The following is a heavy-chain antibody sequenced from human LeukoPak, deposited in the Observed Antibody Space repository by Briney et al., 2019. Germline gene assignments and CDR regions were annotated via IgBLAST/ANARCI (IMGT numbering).Heavy chain of an antibody. D-gene: IGHD3-16*02. V-gene: IGHV3-23*01. Sequence: GGSLRLSCAASGFTFSSYAMSWARQAPGKGLEWVSAISGSGGSTYYADSVKGRFTISRDNSKNTLYLQMNSLRAEDTAVYYCAKLHDYVWGSYRRNAFDIWGQGTMVTVSS. CDR1: GFTFSSYA. CDR3: AKLHDYVWGSYRRNAFDI. J-gene: IGHJ3*02. CDR2: ISGSGGST.